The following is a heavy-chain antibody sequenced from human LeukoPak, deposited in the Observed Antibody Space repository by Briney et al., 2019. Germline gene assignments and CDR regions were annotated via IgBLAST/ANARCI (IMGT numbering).Heavy chain of an antibody. CDR2: ISYDGSNK. CDR1: GFTFSSYG. CDR3: AKESMKWLRSGGASGYYYGMDV. J-gene: IGHJ6*02. D-gene: IGHD5-12*01. V-gene: IGHV3-30*18. Sequence: GRSLRLSCAASGFTFSSYGMHWVRRAPGKGLEWVAVISYDGSNKYYADSVKGRFTISRDNSKNTLYLQMNSLRAEDTAVYYCAKESMKWLRSGGASGYYYGMDVWGQGTTVTVSS.